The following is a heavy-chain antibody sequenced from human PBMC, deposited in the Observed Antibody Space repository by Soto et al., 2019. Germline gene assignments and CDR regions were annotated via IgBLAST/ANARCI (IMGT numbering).Heavy chain of an antibody. V-gene: IGHV4-34*01. CDR2: INHSGST. CDR1: GGSFSGYY. CDR3: ARGGALVGATPRLPSFDY. D-gene: IGHD1-26*01. Sequence: QVQLQQWGAGLLKPSETLSLTCAVYGGSFSGYYWSWIRQPPGKGLEWIGEINHSGSTNYNPSLKSRVTISVATSKNQFSLKLSSVTAADTAVYYCARGGALVGATPRLPSFDYWGQGTLVTVSS. J-gene: IGHJ4*02.